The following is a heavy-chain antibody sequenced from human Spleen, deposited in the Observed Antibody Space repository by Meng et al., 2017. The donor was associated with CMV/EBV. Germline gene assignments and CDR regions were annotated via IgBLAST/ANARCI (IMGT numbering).Heavy chain of an antibody. CDR2: IIPIFGTA. V-gene: IGHV1-69*05. CDR3: ARVQESDSAYFDL. D-gene: IGHD2-21*01. J-gene: IGHJ2*01. CDR1: GGTFSGYA. Sequence: CEASGGTFSGYAISWVRQAPGQGLEWMGGIIPIFGTADYAQKFQGRVTITTDESTSTAYMELSSLRSEDTAVYYCARVQESDSAYFDLWGRGTLVTVSS.